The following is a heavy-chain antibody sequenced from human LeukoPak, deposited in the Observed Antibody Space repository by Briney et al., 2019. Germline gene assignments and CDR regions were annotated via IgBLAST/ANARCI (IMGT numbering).Heavy chain of an antibody. V-gene: IGHV3-23*01. CDR1: GFTFSSYA. CDR3: AKSYYYGSGSPSLDY. Sequence: GGSLRLSCAASGFTFSSYAMTWVRQAPGKGLEWVSGISGGNGATYYADSVKGRFTISTDNSKNTLYLQMNSLRVEDTAVYYCAKSYYYGSGSPSLDYWGQGTLVSVSS. CDR2: ISGGNGAT. D-gene: IGHD3-10*01. J-gene: IGHJ4*02.